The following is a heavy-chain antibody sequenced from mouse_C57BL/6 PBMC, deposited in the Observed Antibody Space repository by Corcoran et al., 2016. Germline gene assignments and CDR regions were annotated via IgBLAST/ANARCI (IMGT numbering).Heavy chain of an antibody. CDR2: ISYDGSN. CDR3: ARGYYGNYFDY. J-gene: IGHJ2*01. CDR1: GYSITSGYY. Sequence: DVQLQESGPGLVKPSQSLSLTCSVNGYSITSGYYWNWIRQFPGNKLEWMGYISYDGSNNYNPSLKNRISITRDTSKNQFFLKLNSVTTEDTATYYCARGYYGNYFDYWGQGTTLTVSS. V-gene: IGHV3-6*01. D-gene: IGHD2-1*01.